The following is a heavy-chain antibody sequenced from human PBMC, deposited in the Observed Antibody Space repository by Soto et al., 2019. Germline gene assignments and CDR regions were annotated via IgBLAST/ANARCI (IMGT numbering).Heavy chain of an antibody. Sequence: PVGSLRLSCAASGFTFSDFTINWVRQAPGKGLEWVSSISGSSYIFYSDSLRGRFTISRDNARNSVYLQINSLRAEDTAVYYCARDCSGGTCYPGMDVWGQGTTVTVSS. D-gene: IGHD2-15*01. CDR2: ISGSSYI. V-gene: IGHV3-21*01. J-gene: IGHJ6*02. CDR1: GFTFSDFT. CDR3: ARDCSGGTCYPGMDV.